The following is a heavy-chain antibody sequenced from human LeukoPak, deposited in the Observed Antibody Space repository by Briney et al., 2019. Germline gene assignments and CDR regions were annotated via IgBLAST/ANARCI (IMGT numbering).Heavy chain of an antibody. J-gene: IGHJ4*02. CDR2: MNPNSGNT. D-gene: IGHD3-3*01. CDR3: ARGHYDFWSDIDY. Sequence: ASVKASCKASGYTFTSYDINWVRQATGQGLEWMGWMNPNSGNTGYAQKFQGRVTMTRNTSISTAYMELSSLRSEDTAVYYCARGHYDFWSDIDYWGQGTLVTVSS. CDR1: GYTFTSYD. V-gene: IGHV1-8*01.